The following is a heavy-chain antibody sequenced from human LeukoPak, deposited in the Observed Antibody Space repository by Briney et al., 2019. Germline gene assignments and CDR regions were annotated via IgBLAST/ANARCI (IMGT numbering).Heavy chain of an antibody. Sequence: SVKVSCKASGGTFGSYAISWVRQAPGQGLEWRGGIIPIFGTANYAQKFQGRVTITTDESTSTAYMELSSLRSEDTAVYYCARDLFSEDGYNYALGYWGQGTLVTVSS. CDR3: ARDLFSEDGYNYALGY. V-gene: IGHV1-69*05. CDR2: IIPIFGTA. CDR1: GGTFGSYA. J-gene: IGHJ4*02. D-gene: IGHD5-24*01.